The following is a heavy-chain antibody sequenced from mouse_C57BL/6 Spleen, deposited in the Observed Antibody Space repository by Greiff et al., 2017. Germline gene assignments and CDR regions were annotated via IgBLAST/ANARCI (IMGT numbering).Heavy chain of an antibody. Sequence: DVKLVESGPGLAKPSQTLSLTCSVTGYSITSAYWNWIRKFPGNKLEYMGYISYSGSTYYNPSLNSRISITRDTSKNQYYLQLNYVTTEDTATYYCARTGTGNAMDYWGQGTSVTVSS. CDR3: ARTGTGNAMDY. CDR1: GYSITSAY. CDR2: ISYSGST. V-gene: IGHV3-8*01. D-gene: IGHD4-1*01. J-gene: IGHJ4*01.